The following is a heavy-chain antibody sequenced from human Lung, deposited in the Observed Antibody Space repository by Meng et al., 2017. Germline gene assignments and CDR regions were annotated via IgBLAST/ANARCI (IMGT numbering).Heavy chain of an antibody. CDR2: ITSSSGFR. CDR3: ASLPDTPEY. D-gene: IGHD1-14*01. V-gene: IGHV3-21*06. CDR1: GFHFSRHT. J-gene: IGHJ4*02. Sequence: GESLKISCEASGFHFSRHTMNWVRQAPGKGLEWVSFITSSSGFRHYADSVKGRFSISRDNAKNSLYLQMNSLRVEDTAVYYCASLPDTPEYWGQGTLVTVSS.